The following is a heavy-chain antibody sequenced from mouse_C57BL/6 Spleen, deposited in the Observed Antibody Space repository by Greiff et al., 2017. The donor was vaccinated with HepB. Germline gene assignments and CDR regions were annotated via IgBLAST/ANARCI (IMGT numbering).Heavy chain of an antibody. CDR2: IDPSDSYT. J-gene: IGHJ4*01. CDR3: ARGGNFGEYAMDY. Sequence: VQLQQPGAELVMPGASVKLSCKASGYTFTSYWMHWVKQRPGQGLEWIGEIDPSDSYTNYNQKFKGKSTLTVDKSSSTAYMQLSSLTSEDSAVYYCARGGNFGEYAMDYWGQGTSVTVSS. V-gene: IGHV1-69*01. CDR1: GYTFTSYW. D-gene: IGHD2-1*01.